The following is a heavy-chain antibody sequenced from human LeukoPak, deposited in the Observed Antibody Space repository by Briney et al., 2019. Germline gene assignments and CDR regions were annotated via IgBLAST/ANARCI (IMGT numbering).Heavy chain of an antibody. CDR2: IYNTGET. D-gene: IGHD2-2*01. CDR1: GFTVTNNY. J-gene: IGHJ4*02. Sequence: GGSLRLSCAASGFTVTNNYMGWVRQAPGEGLEWVSFIYNTGETYYADSVKGRFTISRDNSKNTLYLQMNSLRAEDTAVYYCARWYCSSNSCYYDYWGQGTLVTVSS. CDR3: ARWYCSSNSCYYDY. V-gene: IGHV3-53*01.